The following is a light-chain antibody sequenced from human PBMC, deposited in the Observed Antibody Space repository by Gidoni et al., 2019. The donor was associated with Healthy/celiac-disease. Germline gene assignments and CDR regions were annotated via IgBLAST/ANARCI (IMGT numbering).Light chain of an antibody. Sequence: QSVLTQPPSVSGAPGQRGTISCTGSSSNIGAGYAVHWYQQLPGTAPKLLIYGNSNRPSGVPDRFSGSKSGTSASLAITGLQAEDEADYYCQSYDSSRKVFGGGTKLTVL. CDR1: SSNIGAGYA. J-gene: IGLJ3*02. CDR2: GNS. V-gene: IGLV1-40*01. CDR3: QSYDSSRKV.